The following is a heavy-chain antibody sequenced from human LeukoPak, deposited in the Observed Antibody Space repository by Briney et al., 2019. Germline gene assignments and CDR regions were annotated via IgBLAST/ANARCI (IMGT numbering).Heavy chain of an antibody. V-gene: IGHV1-46*01. CDR1: GYTFTSYY. Sequence: VASVKVSCKASGYTFTSYYMHLVRQAPGQGLEWMGIINPSGGSTSYAQKFQGRVTMTRDTSTSTVYMELSSLRSEDTAVYYCARAQMATSSGAAFDIWGQGTMVTVSS. D-gene: IGHD5-24*01. CDR2: INPSGGST. J-gene: IGHJ3*02. CDR3: ARAQMATSSGAAFDI.